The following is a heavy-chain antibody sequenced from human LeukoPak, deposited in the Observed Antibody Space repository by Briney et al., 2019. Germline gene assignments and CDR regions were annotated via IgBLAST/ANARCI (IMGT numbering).Heavy chain of an antibody. Sequence: ASVEISCKASGSQFSDYYVHWVQQAPGKGLEWMGRINPKNGETMYEGKFLDRITISADTSTNTVYMQLSSLRSEDTAVYYCATPSGSYFGYYYYHWWGQGTLVTVSS. V-gene: IGHV1-69-2*01. J-gene: IGHJ1*01. CDR1: GSQFSDYY. CDR2: INPKNGET. D-gene: IGHD1-26*01. CDR3: ATPSGSYFGYYYYHW.